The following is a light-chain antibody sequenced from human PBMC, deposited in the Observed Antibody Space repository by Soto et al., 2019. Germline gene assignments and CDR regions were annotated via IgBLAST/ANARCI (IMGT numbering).Light chain of an antibody. CDR2: GAS. Sequence: EIVLTQSPGTLSLSPVERSTLSCMASQSVSSSYLAWYQQKPGQAPRLLIYGASSRATGIPDRFSGSGSGTDFTLTISRLEPEDFAMYYCLHHGSSLWTFGQGTKVDI. J-gene: IGKJ1*01. CDR1: QSVSSSY. V-gene: IGKV3-20*01. CDR3: LHHGSSLWT.